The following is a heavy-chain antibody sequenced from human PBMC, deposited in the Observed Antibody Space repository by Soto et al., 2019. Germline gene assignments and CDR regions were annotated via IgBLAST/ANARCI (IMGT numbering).Heavy chain of an antibody. CDR3: AKAPTRAGTYWVDY. V-gene: IGHV3-23*01. CDR2: IGGSGIAA. CDR1: GFTFSSYS. Sequence: GSLRRSCAASGFTFSSYSMFWVRQAPGKGLEWVSTIGGSGIAAYYPDSVKGRFTISRDNSNSTLYLQMNSLRAEDTAVYYCAKAPTRAGTYWVDYWGRGTLVTVSS. J-gene: IGHJ4*01. D-gene: IGHD1-1*01.